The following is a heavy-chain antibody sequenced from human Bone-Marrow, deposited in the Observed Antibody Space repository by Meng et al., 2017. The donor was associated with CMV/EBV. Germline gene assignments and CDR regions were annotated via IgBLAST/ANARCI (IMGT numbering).Heavy chain of an antibody. J-gene: IGHJ3*02. Sequence: GGSLRLSCAASGFTVSSNYMSWVRQAPGKGLEWVSVIYSGGSTYYADSVKGRFTISRDNAKNSLYLQMNSLRAEDTAVYYCARAGYVGDYADAFDIWGQGTMVTVSS. CDR1: GFTVSSNY. CDR3: ARAGYVGDYADAFDI. V-gene: IGHV3-53*01. D-gene: IGHD4-17*01. CDR2: IYSGGST.